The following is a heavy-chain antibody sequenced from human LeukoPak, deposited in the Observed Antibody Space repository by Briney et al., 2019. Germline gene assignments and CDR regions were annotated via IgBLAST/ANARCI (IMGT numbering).Heavy chain of an antibody. CDR1: GFTFSSYA. CDR2: ISGSGGST. Sequence: GGSLRLSCAASGFTFSSYAMNWVRQAPGKRLEWVSAISGSGGSTYYADSVKGRVTISRDNSKNTLYLQMNSLRAEDTAVYYCAKGRTRQRDLYYYYMDVWGKGTTVTVSS. J-gene: IGHJ6*03. V-gene: IGHV3-23*01. D-gene: IGHD1-1*01. CDR3: AKGRTRQRDLYYYYMDV.